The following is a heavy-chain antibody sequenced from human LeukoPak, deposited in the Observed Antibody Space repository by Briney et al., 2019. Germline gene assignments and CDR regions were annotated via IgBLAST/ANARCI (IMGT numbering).Heavy chain of an antibody. J-gene: IGHJ6*03. Sequence: GASVTVSCKASGYTFTVYYMHWVRQAPGQGLEWMGWINPNSGGTNYAQKFQGRVTMTRDTSISTAYMELSRLRSDDTAVYYCARAPYYYYYMDVWGKGTTVTISS. CDR2: INPNSGGT. V-gene: IGHV1-2*02. CDR3: ARAPYYYYYMDV. CDR1: GYTFTVYY.